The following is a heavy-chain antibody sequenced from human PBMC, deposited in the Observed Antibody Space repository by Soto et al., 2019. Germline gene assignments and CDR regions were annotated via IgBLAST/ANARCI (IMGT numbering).Heavy chain of an antibody. CDR1: GFTFSSYG. J-gene: IGHJ6*02. V-gene: IGHV3-33*01. D-gene: IGHD3-9*01. Sequence: PGGSLRLSCAASGFTFSSYGMHWGRQAPGKGLEWVAVIWYDGSNKYYADSVKGRFTIARDNSKNTLYLQLNSLRDEDTAVYYCARQLRDLFTGLRWNGMDVWGPGNTVTVSS. CDR2: IWYDGSNK. CDR3: ARQLRDLFTGLRWNGMDV.